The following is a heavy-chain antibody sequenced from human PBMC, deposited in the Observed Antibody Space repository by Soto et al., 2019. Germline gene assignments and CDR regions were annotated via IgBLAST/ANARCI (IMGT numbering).Heavy chain of an antibody. V-gene: IGHV3-72*01. CDR3: ARVGGSSGWQDGMDV. J-gene: IGHJ6*02. CDR2: SRNKANSYTT. Sequence: ESGGGLVQPGGSLRLSCAVSGFIFSDHYMDWVRQAPGKGLEWVGRSRNKANSYTTEYAASVKGRFSISRDDSKNSLYLQMNSLKTEDTAVYYCARVGGSSGWQDGMDVWGQGTTVTVSS. D-gene: IGHD6-19*01. CDR1: GFIFSDHY.